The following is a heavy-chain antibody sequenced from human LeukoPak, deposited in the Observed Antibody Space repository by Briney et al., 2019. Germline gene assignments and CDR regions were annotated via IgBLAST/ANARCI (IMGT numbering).Heavy chain of an antibody. V-gene: IGHV5-51*01. CDR3: ARLKEVATITQGEFDY. Sequence: GESLKISCKGSGYSFTSYWIGWVRQLPGKGLEWMGVIYPGDSDTRYSPSFQGQVTISADKSISTAYLQWSSLKASDTAMYYCARLKEVATITQGEFDYWGQGTLVTVSS. D-gene: IGHD5-12*01. J-gene: IGHJ4*02. CDR2: IYPGDSDT. CDR1: GYSFTSYW.